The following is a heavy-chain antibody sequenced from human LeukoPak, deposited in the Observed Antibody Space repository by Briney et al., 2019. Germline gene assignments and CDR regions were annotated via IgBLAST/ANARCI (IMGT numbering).Heavy chain of an antibody. V-gene: IGHV1-69*06. CDR1: GGTFSSYA. Sequence: SVKVCCKSSGGTFSSYAISLVRQAPGQGLEWMGRIIPIFGTANYAQKSQGRVTITADKSTSTAYMELSSLRIEDTAAYYCARYPRGGAVTAEYFQHWGQGTLVSVSA. CDR3: ARYPRGGAVTAEYFQH. CDR2: IIPIFGTA. J-gene: IGHJ1*01. D-gene: IGHD1-26*01.